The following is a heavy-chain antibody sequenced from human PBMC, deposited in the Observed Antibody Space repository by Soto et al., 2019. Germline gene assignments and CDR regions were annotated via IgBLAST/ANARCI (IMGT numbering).Heavy chain of an antibody. Sequence: QVQLVQSGPEVKKHGSSVKVSCRASVGTFSDSALSWVRQAPGQGLEWMGGIIPMFGSPEYAQKFLGRVTITADVSTSTAYMELSSLSVADTAKYYCARESSVYGVGFSFYGMDVWGQGTTVTVSS. CDR2: IIPMFGSP. V-gene: IGHV1-69*01. D-gene: IGHD4-17*01. CDR1: VGTFSDSA. J-gene: IGHJ6*02. CDR3: ARESSVYGVGFSFYGMDV.